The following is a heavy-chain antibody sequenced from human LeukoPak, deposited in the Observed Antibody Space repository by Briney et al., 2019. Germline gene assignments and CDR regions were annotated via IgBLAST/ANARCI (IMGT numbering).Heavy chain of an antibody. Sequence: EESLKISCKGSGYSFTSYWIGWVRQMPGKGLEWMGIIYPGDSDTRYSPSFQGQVTISADKSISTAYLQWSSLKASDTAMYYCARLTYGGNSGVYGMDVWGQGTTVTVSS. V-gene: IGHV5-51*01. CDR1: GYSFTSYW. CDR2: IYPGDSDT. D-gene: IGHD4-23*01. J-gene: IGHJ6*02. CDR3: ARLTYGGNSGVYGMDV.